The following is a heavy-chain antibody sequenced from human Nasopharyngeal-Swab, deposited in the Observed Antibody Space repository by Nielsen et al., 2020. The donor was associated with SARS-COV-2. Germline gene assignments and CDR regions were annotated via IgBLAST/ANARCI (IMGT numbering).Heavy chain of an antibody. D-gene: IGHD3-3*01. CDR1: GFTFSSYA. CDR2: ISGSGGST. Sequence: GGSLTLSCAASGFTFSSYAMSWVRQAPGKGLEWVSAISGSGGSTYYADSVKGRFTISRDNSKNTLYLQMNSLRAEDTAVYYCAKTADVLRFLEWLLHYYYGMDVWGQGTTVTVSS. CDR3: AKTADVLRFLEWLLHYYYGMDV. J-gene: IGHJ6*02. V-gene: IGHV3-23*01.